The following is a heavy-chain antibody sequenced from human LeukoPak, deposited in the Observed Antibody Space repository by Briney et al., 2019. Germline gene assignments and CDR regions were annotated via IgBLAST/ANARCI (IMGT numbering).Heavy chain of an antibody. Sequence: SETLSLTCAVYGGSFSGYYWSWIRQPPGKGLEWIGYIYYSGSTYYNPSLKSRVTISVDTSKNQFSLKLSSVTAADTAVYYCARGNYGTGYWGQGTLVTVSS. CDR3: ARGNYGTGY. CDR2: IYYSGST. D-gene: IGHD4-17*01. J-gene: IGHJ4*02. V-gene: IGHV4-30-4*08. CDR1: GGSFSGYY.